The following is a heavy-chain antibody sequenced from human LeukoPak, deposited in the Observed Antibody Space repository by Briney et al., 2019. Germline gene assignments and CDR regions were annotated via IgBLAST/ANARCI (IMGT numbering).Heavy chain of an antibody. CDR1: GFTFSSYG. Sequence: GGSLRLSCAASGFTFSSYGMHWVRQAPGKGLEWVAVISYDGSNKYYADSVKGRFTIPRDNSKNTLYLQMNSLRAEDTAVYYCATQPDYYDSSGRQIDYWGQGTLVTVSS. CDR2: ISYDGSNK. CDR3: ATQPDYYDSSGRQIDY. D-gene: IGHD3-22*01. J-gene: IGHJ4*02. V-gene: IGHV3-30*03.